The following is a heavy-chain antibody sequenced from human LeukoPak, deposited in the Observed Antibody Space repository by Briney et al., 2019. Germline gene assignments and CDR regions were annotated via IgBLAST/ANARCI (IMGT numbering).Heavy chain of an antibody. V-gene: IGHV3-30*18. CDR3: AKVQRITMVRGVPDYYYGMDV. CDR1: GFTFSSYG. CDR2: ISYDGSNK. Sequence: PGGSLRLSCAASGFTFSSYGMHWVRQAPGKGLEWVAVISYDGSNKYYADSVKGRFTISRDNSKNTLYLQMNSQRAEDTAVYYCAKVQRITMVRGVPDYYYGMDVWGQGTTVTVSS. J-gene: IGHJ6*02. D-gene: IGHD3-10*01.